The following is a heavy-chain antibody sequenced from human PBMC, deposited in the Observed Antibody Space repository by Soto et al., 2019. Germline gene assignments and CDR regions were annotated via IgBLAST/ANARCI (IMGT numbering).Heavy chain of an antibody. J-gene: IGHJ4*02. CDR1: GGSITYGGYY. CDR3: ARGASVFDY. V-gene: IGHV4-31*03. Sequence: SETLSLTCTVSGGSITYGGYYWTWIRQQPGKGLEWIGRVYHNGDTDFNPSLKSRLTMSVDTSRNQFSLTVNSVTAADTAVYFCARGASVFDYWGQGALVTVSS. CDR2: VYHNGDT.